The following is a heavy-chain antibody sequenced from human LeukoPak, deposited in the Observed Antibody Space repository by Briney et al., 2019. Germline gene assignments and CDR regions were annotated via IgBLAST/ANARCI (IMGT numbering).Heavy chain of an antibody. Sequence: GGSLRLSCAASGSTFSNYWMSWVRQAPGKGLEWVANINQDGSEKYYVDSVKGRFTISRDNAKNSLYLQMNSLRAEDTAVYYCARVGNSYYYYYMDVWGKGTTVTVSS. J-gene: IGHJ6*03. V-gene: IGHV3-7*01. CDR3: ARVGNSYYYYYMDV. CDR2: INQDGSEK. D-gene: IGHD1-7*01. CDR1: GSTFSNYW.